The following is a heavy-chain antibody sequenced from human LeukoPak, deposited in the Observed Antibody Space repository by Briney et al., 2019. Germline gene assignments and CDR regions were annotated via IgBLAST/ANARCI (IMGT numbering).Heavy chain of an antibody. CDR1: GFTVSSNY. Sequence: GGSLRLSCAASGFTVSSNYLSWVRQAPGKGLEWVSVSYSGGSTYYADSVKGRFTISRDISKNTLYLQMNNLRAEDTAVYYCARDGDCSGGSCYPSEAYWGQGTLVTVSS. V-gene: IGHV3-66*01. J-gene: IGHJ4*02. CDR3: ARDGDCSGGSCYPSEAY. CDR2: SYSGGST. D-gene: IGHD2-15*01.